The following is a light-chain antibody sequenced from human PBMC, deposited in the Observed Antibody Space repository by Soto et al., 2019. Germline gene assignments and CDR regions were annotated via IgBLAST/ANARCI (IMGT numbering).Light chain of an antibody. CDR2: DTS. J-gene: IGKJ5*01. V-gene: IGKV3-11*01. Sequence: EIVLTLSPGALSLSPRKRATLSCRASQSVSNFLAWYLQKPGQAPRLLIYDTSNRATGVPARFSGSGSGTDFTLTINNLDPEDFAVYYCQQRSNWPITFGQGTRLEIK. CDR1: QSVSNF. CDR3: QQRSNWPIT.